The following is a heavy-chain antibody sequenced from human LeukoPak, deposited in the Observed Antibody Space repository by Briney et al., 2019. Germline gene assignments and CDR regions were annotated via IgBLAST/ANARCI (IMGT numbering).Heavy chain of an antibody. CDR3: ARSGVFTGYDAFDI. CDR1: GGSINISY. CDR2: IYYRGST. V-gene: IGHV4-59*08. Sequence: SETLSLTCTVSGGSINISYWSWIRQPPGKGLEWIGYIYYRGSTNYNPSLKSRVTISVDTSKDQYSLKLSSVTAADTAVYYCARSGVFTGYDAFDIWGQGTRVTVSS. D-gene: IGHD6-13*01. J-gene: IGHJ3*02.